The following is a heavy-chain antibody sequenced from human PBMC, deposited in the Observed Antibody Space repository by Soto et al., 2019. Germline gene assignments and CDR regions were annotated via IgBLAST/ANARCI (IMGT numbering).Heavy chain of an antibody. J-gene: IGHJ3*02. V-gene: IGHV4-59*12. Sequence: SETLSLTCTVSGGSISSYDGSWIRQPPGKGLEWIGYIYYSGSTYYNPSLKSRVTISVDTSKNQFSLKLSSVTAADTAVYYCARETDLTTVTGAFDIWGQGTMVTVSS. D-gene: IGHD4-17*01. CDR2: IYYSGST. CDR1: GGSISSYD. CDR3: ARETDLTTVTGAFDI.